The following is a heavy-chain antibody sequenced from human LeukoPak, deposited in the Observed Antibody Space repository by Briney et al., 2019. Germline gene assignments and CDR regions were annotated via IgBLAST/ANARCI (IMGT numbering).Heavy chain of an antibody. CDR3: ARGYCSGGSCYSVGYYFDY. D-gene: IGHD2-15*01. CDR1: GYTFTSYY. CDR2: INPSGGST. Sequence: GASVKVSCKASGYTFTSYYMHWVRQAPGQGPEWMGIINPSGGSTSYAQKFQGRVTMTRDTSTSTVYMELSSLRSEDTAVYYCARGYCSGGSCYSVGYYFDYWGQGTLVTVSS. J-gene: IGHJ4*02. V-gene: IGHV1-46*01.